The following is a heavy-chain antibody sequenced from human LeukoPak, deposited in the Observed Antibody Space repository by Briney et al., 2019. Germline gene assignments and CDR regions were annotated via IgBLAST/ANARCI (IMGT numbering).Heavy chain of an antibody. Sequence: ASEILSLTCTVSGVSISNSYWSWIRQPPGKGLGLIGYNHYSGSTNYNPSLKSRVTMSLDTSKNQFSLKLSSVSAADTAVYDCARGIQYWLGWFDAWCQRGMVTVSS. CDR2: NHYSGST. CDR3: ARGIQYWLGWFDA. J-gene: IGHJ5*02. CDR1: GVSISNSY. D-gene: IGHD5-12*01. V-gene: IGHV4-59*01.